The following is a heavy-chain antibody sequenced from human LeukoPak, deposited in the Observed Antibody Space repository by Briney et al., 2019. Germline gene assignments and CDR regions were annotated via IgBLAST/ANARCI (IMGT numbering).Heavy chain of an antibody. CDR1: GGSISSSSYY. V-gene: IGHV4-39*07. J-gene: IGHJ5*02. Sequence: SETLSLTCTVSGGSISSSSYYWGWIRQPPGKGLEWIGSIYYSGSTYYNPSLKSRVTISVDTSKNQFSLKLSSVTAADTAVYYCASVLGFKMMGRRSVENWFDPWGQGTLVTVSS. CDR2: IYYSGST. CDR3: ASVLGFKMMGRRSVENWFDP. D-gene: IGHD2-15*01.